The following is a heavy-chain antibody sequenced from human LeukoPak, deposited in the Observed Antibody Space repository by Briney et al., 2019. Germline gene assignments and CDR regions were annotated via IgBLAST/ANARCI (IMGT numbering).Heavy chain of an antibody. J-gene: IGHJ4*02. CDR2: ISGSGGST. CDR3: VKEGGLGYTYGFDY. D-gene: IGHD5-18*01. CDR1: GFTFSTYA. Sequence: GGSLRLSCAASGFTFSTYAVSWVRQAPGKGLEWVSAISGSGGSTYYADSVKGRFTISRDNSKNTVYTQMSTLRAEDTAVYYCVKEGGLGYTYGFDYWGQGTLVTVSS. V-gene: IGHV3-23*01.